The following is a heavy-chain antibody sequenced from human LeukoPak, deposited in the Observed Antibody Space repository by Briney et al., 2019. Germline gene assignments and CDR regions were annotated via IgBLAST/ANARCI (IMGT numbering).Heavy chain of an antibody. CDR1: GGTFSSYA. Sequence: SVKVSCKASGGTFSSYAISWVRQAPGQGLEWMGGIIPIFGTANYAQKFQGRVTITADESTSTAYMELSSLRSEDTAVYYCARGVAEQQLVGEYYFDYWGQGTLVTVSS. J-gene: IGHJ4*02. CDR2: IIPIFGTA. D-gene: IGHD6-13*01. V-gene: IGHV1-69*13. CDR3: ARGVAEQQLVGEYYFDY.